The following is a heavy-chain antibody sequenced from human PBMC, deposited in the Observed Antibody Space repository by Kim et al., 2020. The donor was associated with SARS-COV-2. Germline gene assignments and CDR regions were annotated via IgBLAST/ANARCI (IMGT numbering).Heavy chain of an antibody. V-gene: IGHV3-23*01. Sequence: GGSLRLSCAASGFTFSSYAMSWVRQAPGKGLEWVSAISGSGGSTYYADSVKGRFTISRDNSKNTLYLQMNSLRAEDTAVYYCAKDKNNWLIAAADYWGQGTLVTVSS. D-gene: IGHD6-13*01. CDR3: AKDKNNWLIAAADY. CDR2: ISGSGGST. J-gene: IGHJ4*02. CDR1: GFTFSSYA.